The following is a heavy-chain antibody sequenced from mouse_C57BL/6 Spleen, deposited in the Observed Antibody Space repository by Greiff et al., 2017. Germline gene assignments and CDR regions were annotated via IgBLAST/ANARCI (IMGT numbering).Heavy chain of an antibody. CDR3: ARNYYGSFYWYFDV. D-gene: IGHD1-1*01. CDR1: GFSLTSYA. CDR2: IWTGGGT. V-gene: IGHV2-9-1*01. J-gene: IGHJ1*03. Sequence: VKLVESGPGLVAPSQSLSITCTVSGFSLTSYAISWVRQPPGKGLEWLGVIWTGGGTNYNSALKSRLSISKDNSKSQVFLKMNSLQTDDTARYYCARNYYGSFYWYFDVWGTGTTVTVSS.